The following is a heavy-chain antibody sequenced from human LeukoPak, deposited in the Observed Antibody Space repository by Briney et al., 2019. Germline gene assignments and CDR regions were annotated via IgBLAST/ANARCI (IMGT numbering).Heavy chain of an antibody. CDR2: ISGSGGST. J-gene: IGHJ4*02. D-gene: IGHD1-1*01. CDR3: ARDPPKEGYPY. V-gene: IGHV3-23*01. CDR1: GFTFSSYA. Sequence: GGSLRLSCVASGFTFSSYAMSWVRQAPGKGLEWVSAISGSGGSTYYADSVKGRFTISRDNSKNTLYLQMNSLRAEDTAVYYCARDPPKEGYPYWGQGTLVTVSS.